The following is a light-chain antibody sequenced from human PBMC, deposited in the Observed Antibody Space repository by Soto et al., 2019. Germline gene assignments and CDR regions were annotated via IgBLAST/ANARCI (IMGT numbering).Light chain of an antibody. Sequence: DIQMTQSPSSLSASVGDRVTITCRASQSISNHLNWYQQKPGKAPKLLIYAASTLQSGVPSRFSGSGXGTDXXXXXXXXQLEXFAXXXXXXXYSTPPWTFGQGTKVEIK. CDR3: XXXYSTPPWT. CDR2: AAS. J-gene: IGKJ1*01. CDR1: QSISNH. V-gene: IGKV1-39*01.